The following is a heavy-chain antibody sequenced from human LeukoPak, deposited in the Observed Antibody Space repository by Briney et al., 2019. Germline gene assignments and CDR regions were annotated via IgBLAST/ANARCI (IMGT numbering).Heavy chain of an antibody. CDR1: GFTFSSYA. Sequence: GGSLRLSCAASGFTFSSYAMSFLSRAPGKWLEWVSAISEDFGTYHADSVKGRFTISRDNSRNTLYLQMTSLRAEDTAVYYCARGNSGHCTGATCYALDYWGQGTLVTVSS. V-gene: IGHV3-23*01. D-gene: IGHD2-2*01. CDR3: ARGNSGHCTGATCYALDY. CDR2: ISEDFGT. J-gene: IGHJ4*02.